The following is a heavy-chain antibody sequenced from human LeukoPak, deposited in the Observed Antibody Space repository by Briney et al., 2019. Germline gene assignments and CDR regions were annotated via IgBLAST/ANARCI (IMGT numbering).Heavy chain of an antibody. CDR3: ARRAGGYSHPYDY. J-gene: IGHJ4*02. CDR1: GFTFSSYS. CDR2: ISSSISYI. D-gene: IGHD4-23*01. Sequence: PGGSLRLSCAASGFTFSSYSMNWVCQAPGEGREWVSSISSSISYIYYADSVKGRFTISRDNAKNSLYLQMNSLRAEDTAVYYCARRAGGYSHPYDYWGQGILVTVSS. V-gene: IGHV3-21*04.